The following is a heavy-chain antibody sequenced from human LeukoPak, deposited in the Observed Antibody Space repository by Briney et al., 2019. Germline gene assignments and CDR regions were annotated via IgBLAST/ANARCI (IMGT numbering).Heavy chain of an antibody. CDR1: GFTFMSIG. J-gene: IGHJ6*03. CDR2: LSYQGSNE. D-gene: IGHD3-10*01. Sequence: PGGSLRLSCAASGFTFMSIGMPWVRQAPGRGLRWVAVLSYQGSNENYADSVKGRFTISRDNSKNTLYLQMNSLRAEDTAVYYCAKNHHGMVRGVIYFHYYYMDVWGKGTTVTISS. V-gene: IGHV3-30*18. CDR3: AKNHHGMVRGVIYFHYYYMDV.